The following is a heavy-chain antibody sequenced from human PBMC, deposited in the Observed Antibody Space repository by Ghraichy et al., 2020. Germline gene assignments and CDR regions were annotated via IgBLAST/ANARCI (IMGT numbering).Heavy chain of an antibody. V-gene: IGHV3-30*03. Sequence: GALRLSCAASGFTFSSYGMHWVGQAPGKGLEWVAVLSYDGSNKYYADSVKGRFTISRDNSKNTLYLQMNSLRAEDTAVYYCARYGDYELGFDYWGQGTLVTVSS. CDR2: LSYDGSNK. J-gene: IGHJ4*02. CDR1: GFTFSSYG. D-gene: IGHD4-17*01. CDR3: ARYGDYELGFDY.